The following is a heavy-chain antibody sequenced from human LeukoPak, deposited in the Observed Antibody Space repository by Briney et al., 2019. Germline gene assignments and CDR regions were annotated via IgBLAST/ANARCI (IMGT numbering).Heavy chain of an antibody. Sequence: SETLSLTCSVSGYSISSGYYWGWIRQPPGKGLEWIGSIHHSGSTYYNPSLKSRVTISVDTSKNQFSLILSSVTAADTAVYYCARVVYSGYDLRGAMDVWGKGTTVTVSS. V-gene: IGHV4-38-2*02. CDR3: ARVVYSGYDLRGAMDV. D-gene: IGHD5-12*01. CDR1: GYSISSGYY. CDR2: IHHSGST. J-gene: IGHJ6*03.